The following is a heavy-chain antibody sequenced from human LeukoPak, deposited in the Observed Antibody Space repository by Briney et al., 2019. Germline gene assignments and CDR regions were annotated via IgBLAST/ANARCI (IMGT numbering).Heavy chain of an antibody. CDR1: GYSSTSYW. CDR2: IYPGDSDT. D-gene: IGHD6-19*01. CDR3: ATAPGIAVAGERASLDY. Sequence: GESLKISCKGSGYSSTSYWIGWVRQMPGKGLEWMGIIYPGDSDTRYSPSFQGQVTISADKSISTAYLQWSSLKASDTAMYYCATAPGIAVAGERASLDYWGQGTLVTVSS. V-gene: IGHV5-51*01. J-gene: IGHJ4*02.